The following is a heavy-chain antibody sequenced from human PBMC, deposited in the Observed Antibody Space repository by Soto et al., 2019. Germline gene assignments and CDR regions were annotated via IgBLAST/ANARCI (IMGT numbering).Heavy chain of an antibody. V-gene: IGHV3-48*01. CDR1: GFTFSSYS. J-gene: IGHJ5*02. Sequence: GGSLRLSCAASGFTFSSYSMNWVRQAPGKGLEWVSYITGSGGTIYYRDSVRGRFTISRDNAESSLFPQMNSLRVEDTAVYYCARERDEYGPSPRHTLTDLWGQGTLVTVSS. CDR2: ITGSGGTI. CDR3: ARERDEYGPSPRHTLTDL. D-gene: IGHD2-2*02.